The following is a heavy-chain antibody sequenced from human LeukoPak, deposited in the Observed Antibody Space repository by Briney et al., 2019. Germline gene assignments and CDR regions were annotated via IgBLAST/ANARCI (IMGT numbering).Heavy chain of an antibody. CDR2: ISGSGGST. CDR3: ASPKNRGWIDYYFDY. CDR1: GFTFSSYA. Sequence: TGGSLRLSCAASGFTFSSYAMSWVRQAPGKGLEWVSAISGSGGSTYYADSVKGRFTISRDNSKNTLYLQMNSLRAEDTAVYYCASPKNRGWIDYYFDYWGQGTLVTVSS. J-gene: IGHJ4*02. V-gene: IGHV3-23*01. D-gene: IGHD6-19*01.